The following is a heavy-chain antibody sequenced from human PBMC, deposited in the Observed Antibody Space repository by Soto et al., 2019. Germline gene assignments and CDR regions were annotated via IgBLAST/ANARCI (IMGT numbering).Heavy chain of an antibody. V-gene: IGHV1-69*08. CDR3: ARDGVVVAATLGY. CDR2: IIPILGIA. J-gene: IGHJ4*02. Sequence: QVQLVQSGAEVKKPGSSVKVSCKASGGTFSSYTISWVRQAPGQGLEWMGRIIPILGIANYAQKFQGRVTITADKSTSTAYMELSSLRSEDTAVYYCARDGVVVAATLGYWGQGTLVTVS. D-gene: IGHD2-15*01. CDR1: GGTFSSYT.